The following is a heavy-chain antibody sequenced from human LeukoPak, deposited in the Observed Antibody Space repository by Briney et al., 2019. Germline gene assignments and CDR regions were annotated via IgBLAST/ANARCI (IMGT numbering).Heavy chain of an antibody. Sequence: ASETLSLTRTVSGGSISSYYWGWIRQPPGKGLEWIGYIYYSGSTNYNPSLKSRVTISVDTSKNQFSLKLSSVTAADTAVYYCARAPPYSSGWYWFDPWGQGTLVTVSS. D-gene: IGHD6-19*01. J-gene: IGHJ5*02. CDR3: ARAPPYSSGWYWFDP. CDR1: GGSISSYY. CDR2: IYYSGST. V-gene: IGHV4-59*01.